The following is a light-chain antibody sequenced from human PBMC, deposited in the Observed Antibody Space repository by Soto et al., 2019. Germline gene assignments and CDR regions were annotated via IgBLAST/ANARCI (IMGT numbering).Light chain of an antibody. J-gene: IGKJ1*01. CDR2: KGS. V-gene: IGKV2-24*01. CDR3: MQARHSPGA. Sequence: DIVLTQTPLSSPVTLGQPAAISCRSSQSLVHSDGNTYLRWLQQRPGQPPRLLIYKGSNRFSGVPDRFRGSGAGTDFTLKISRVEADDVGVYYCMQARHSPGAVGQGNKVEIK. CDR1: QSLVHSDGNTY.